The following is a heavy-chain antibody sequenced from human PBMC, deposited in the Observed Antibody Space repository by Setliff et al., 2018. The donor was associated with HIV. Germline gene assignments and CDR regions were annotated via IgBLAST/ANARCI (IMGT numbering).Heavy chain of an antibody. J-gene: IGHJ6*02. Sequence: SETLSLTCTVSGGSISSGDYYWSWIRQAPGKGLEWIGTMYFRGNARNSPSLKSRVTISVDTSKNQLSLNLTSVTAADTAVYYCARVETTVRGATYAMDVWGQGTTVTVSS. CDR2: MYFRGNA. CDR1: GGSISSGDYY. D-gene: IGHD3-10*01. CDR3: ARVETTVRGATYAMDV. V-gene: IGHV4-61*08.